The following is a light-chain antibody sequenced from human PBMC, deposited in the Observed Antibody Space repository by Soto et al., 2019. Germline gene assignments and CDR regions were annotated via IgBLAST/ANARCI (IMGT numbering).Light chain of an antibody. V-gene: IGKV1-39*01. J-gene: IGKJ4*01. CDR3: QQSFSVPPT. CDR1: QSISNY. CDR2: VAS. Sequence: DIQMTQSPSSLSASLGDRVTITCRASQSISNYLNWYQQKPGKAPKLLISVASTLQSGVPSRFSGGGSGTDFTLTINSLQPEDVAIYYCQQSFSVPPTLGGGTKVDIK.